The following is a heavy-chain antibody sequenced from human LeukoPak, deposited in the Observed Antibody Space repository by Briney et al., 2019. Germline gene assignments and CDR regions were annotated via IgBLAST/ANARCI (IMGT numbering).Heavy chain of an antibody. CDR2: IRYDGSNK. CDR3: AMTWIQLWLVGY. J-gene: IGHJ4*02. D-gene: IGHD5-18*01. Sequence: GGSLRLSCAASGFTFSSYGMHWVRQAPGKGLEWVAFIRYDGSNKYYADSVKGRFTISSDNSKNTLYLQMNSLRAEDTAVYYCAMTWIQLWLVGYWGQGTLVTVSS. V-gene: IGHV3-30*02. CDR1: GFTFSSYG.